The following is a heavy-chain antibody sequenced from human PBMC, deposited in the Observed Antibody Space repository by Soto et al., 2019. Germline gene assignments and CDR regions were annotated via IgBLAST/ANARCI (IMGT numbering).Heavy chain of an antibody. CDR2: IWYDGSNK. CDR3: AXDHRRYCSSTSCYTSDY. CDR1: GFTFSSYG. Sequence: PGGSLRLSCAASGFTFSSYGMHWVRQAPGKGLEWVAVIWYDGSNKYYADSVKGRFTISRDNSKNTLYLQMNSLRAEDTAVYYCAXDHRRYCSSTSCYTSDYWGQGTLVTVSS. J-gene: IGHJ4*02. V-gene: IGHV3-33*01. D-gene: IGHD2-2*02.